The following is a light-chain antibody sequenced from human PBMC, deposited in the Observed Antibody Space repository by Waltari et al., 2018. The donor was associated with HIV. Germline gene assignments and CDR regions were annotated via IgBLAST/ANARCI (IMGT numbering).Light chain of an antibody. CDR1: SSDVGGFNY. V-gene: IGLV2-14*01. CDR2: EVN. J-gene: IGLJ1*01. Sequence: HSALTQPASVSGSPGQTVTISCSGTSSDVGGFNYVSWYQQHPGKAPNLMIYEVNQRPSRISSRVSGSKSGNTAYLTISVLQAEDEADYYCSSFSSGNSLEVFGTGTKVTFL. CDR3: SSFSSGNSLEV.